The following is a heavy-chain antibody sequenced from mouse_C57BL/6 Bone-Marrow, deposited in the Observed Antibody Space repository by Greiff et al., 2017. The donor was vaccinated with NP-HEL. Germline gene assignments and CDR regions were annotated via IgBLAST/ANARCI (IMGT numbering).Heavy chain of an antibody. J-gene: IGHJ4*01. Sequence: EVQLQQSGPELVKPGASVKISCKASGYSFTDYNMNWVKQSNGKSLEWIGVINPHYGTTSYTQKFKGKATLTVDQSSSTAYMQLNSLTSEDSAVYDCAREEGLEDYAMDYWGQGTSVTVSS. CDR2: INPHYGTT. CDR3: AREEGLEDYAMDY. V-gene: IGHV1-39*01. CDR1: GYSFTDYN.